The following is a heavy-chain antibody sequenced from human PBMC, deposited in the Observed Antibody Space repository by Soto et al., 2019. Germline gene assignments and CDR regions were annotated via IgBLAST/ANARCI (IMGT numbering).Heavy chain of an antibody. V-gene: IGHV1-24*01. CDR1: GYTLTELS. CDR2: FDPEDGET. CDR3: ATDLADTAMGYFDY. Sequence: GASVKVSCKASGYTLTELSMHWVRQAPGKGLEWMGGFDPEDGETIYAQKFQGRVTMTEDTSTDTAYMELSSLRSEDTAVYYCATDLADTAMGYFDYWGQGTLVTVSS. D-gene: IGHD5-18*01. J-gene: IGHJ4*02.